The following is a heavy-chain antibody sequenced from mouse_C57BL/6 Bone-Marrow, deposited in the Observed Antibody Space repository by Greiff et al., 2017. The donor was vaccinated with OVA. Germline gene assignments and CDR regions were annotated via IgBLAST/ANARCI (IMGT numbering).Heavy chain of an antibody. CDR3: ARTGYPYWYFDV. Sequence: QVQLKESGAELARPGASVKLSCKASGYTFTSYGISWVKQRTGQGLEWIGEIYPRSGNTYYNEKFKGKATLTADKSSSTAYMELRSLTSEDSAVYFCARTGYPYWYFDVWGTGTTVTVSS. J-gene: IGHJ1*03. CDR1: GYTFTSYG. V-gene: IGHV1-81*01. CDR2: IYPRSGNT.